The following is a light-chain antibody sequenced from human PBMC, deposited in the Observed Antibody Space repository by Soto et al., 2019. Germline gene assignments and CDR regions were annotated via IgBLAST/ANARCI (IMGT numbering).Light chain of an antibody. J-gene: IGKJ5*01. CDR1: QGISNQ. V-gene: IGKV1-39*01. Sequence: DIPMTQSPSSLSAFVGDRVTLTCRASQGISNQLNWYQLRPGKAPTLLIYAVSSLQTGVSSRFSGSGSGTDFTLTISSLEPEDFAIYYCQQSFITPFTFGRGTRLEIK. CDR3: QQSFITPFT. CDR2: AVS.